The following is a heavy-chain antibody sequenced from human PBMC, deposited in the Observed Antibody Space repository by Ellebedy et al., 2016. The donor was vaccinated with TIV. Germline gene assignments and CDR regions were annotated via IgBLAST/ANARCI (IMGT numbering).Heavy chain of an antibody. V-gene: IGHV3-30*18. Sequence: PGGSLRLSCAASGFTFSRYGMHWVRQAPGKGLEWVAVVSYDGSSSSYADSVKGRFTISRDNSKSTVSLQMKSLRVEDTAVYFCAKDRTPGDGYWVFDYWGQGTLVTVSS. J-gene: IGHJ4*02. CDR2: VSYDGSSS. CDR1: GFTFSRYG. CDR3: AKDRTPGDGYWVFDY. D-gene: IGHD5-18*01.